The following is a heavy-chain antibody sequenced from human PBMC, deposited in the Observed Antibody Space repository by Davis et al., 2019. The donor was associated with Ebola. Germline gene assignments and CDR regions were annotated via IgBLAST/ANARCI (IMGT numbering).Heavy chain of an antibody. D-gene: IGHD1-26*01. J-gene: IGHJ4*02. CDR3: ARFMVGATSAGYDY. V-gene: IGHV4-4*02. CDR2: IYHSGST. Sequence: MPSETLSLTCAVSGVSISSSNRWSWVRQPPGKGLEWIGEIYHSGSTNYNPSLKSRVTISVDTSKNQFSLKLSSVTAADTAVYYCARFMVGATSAGYDYWGQGTLVTASS. CDR1: GVSISSSNR.